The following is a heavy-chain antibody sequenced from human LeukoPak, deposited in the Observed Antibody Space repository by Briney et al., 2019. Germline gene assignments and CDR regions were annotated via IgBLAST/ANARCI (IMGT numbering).Heavy chain of an antibody. V-gene: IGHV4-38-2*01. J-gene: IGHJ4*02. CDR2: IFHSGNT. Sequence: SETLSLTCGVSGFSISSGYYWGWIRQPPGKGPVWIGTIFHSGNTYYNPSLKSRVTISVDTSKNQFSLKLSSVTAADTAVYYCASTMKVWYYFDYWGQGTLVTVSS. CDR1: GFSISSGYY. D-gene: IGHD3-10*01. CDR3: ASTMKVWYYFDY.